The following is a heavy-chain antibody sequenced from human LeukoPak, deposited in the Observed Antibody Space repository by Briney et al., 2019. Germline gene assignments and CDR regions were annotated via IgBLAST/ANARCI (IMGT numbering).Heavy chain of an antibody. CDR2: IYHSGST. CDR3: ARVLDYYGSGTYSFDY. D-gene: IGHD3-10*01. V-gene: IGHV4-30-2*01. Sequence: TLSLTCTVSGGSISSGGYYWSWIWQPPGKGLEWIGYIYHSGSTFYNPSLKSRVTMSVDTSKNQFSLRVSSVTAADTAVYYCARVLDYYGSGTYSFDYWGQGTLVTVSS. J-gene: IGHJ4*02. CDR1: GGSISSGGYY.